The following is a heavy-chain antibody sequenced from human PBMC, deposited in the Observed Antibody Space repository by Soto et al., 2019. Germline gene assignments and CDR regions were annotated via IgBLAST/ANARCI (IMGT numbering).Heavy chain of an antibody. Sequence: QVQLVESGGGVVQSGRSLRLSCAASGFTFSSYGIQWVRQAPGKGLEWVALISDDGSNKYYADSVKGRFTTSRDNSKNTLYLHMNSLRPEDTAVYYCAKERYGQLWLEDYGLDVWGQGTTVTVSS. CDR1: GFTFSSYG. V-gene: IGHV3-30*18. CDR3: AKERYGQLWLEDYGLDV. J-gene: IGHJ6*02. CDR2: ISDDGSNK. D-gene: IGHD3-10*01.